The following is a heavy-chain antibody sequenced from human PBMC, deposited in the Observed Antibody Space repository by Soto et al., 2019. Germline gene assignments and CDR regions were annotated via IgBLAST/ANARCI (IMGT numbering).Heavy chain of an antibody. CDR2: IYPGDSDT. CDR3: ARHRGEGKTTVVTERWFDP. Sequence: PGESLNISCKGSGYSFTSYWIGWVRQMPGKGLEWMGIIYPGDSDTRYSPSFQGQVTISADKSISTAYLQWSSLKASDTAMYYCARHRGEGKTTVVTERWFDPWGQGTLVTVSS. V-gene: IGHV5-51*01. J-gene: IGHJ5*02. D-gene: IGHD4-17*01. CDR1: GYSFTSYW.